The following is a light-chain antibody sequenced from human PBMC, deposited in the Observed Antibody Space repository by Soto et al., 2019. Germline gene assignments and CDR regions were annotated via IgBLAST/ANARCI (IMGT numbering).Light chain of an antibody. V-gene: IGKV3-11*01. CDR3: HQRQSWPRT. CDR1: QYINTR. Sequence: EIVLTQSPATLSSVPGDRVTISFMASQYINTRLAWYQHRPGQAPRLLIYQTSIRAAGIPARFSASGSGTDFTLTISDVQPEDFALYYCHQRQSWPRTVGQGTKGDIK. J-gene: IGKJ1*01. CDR2: QTS.